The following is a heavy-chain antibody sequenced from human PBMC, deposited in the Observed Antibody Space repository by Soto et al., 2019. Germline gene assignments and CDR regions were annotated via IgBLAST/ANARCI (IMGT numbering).Heavy chain of an antibody. J-gene: IGHJ6*02. CDR3: AKDYGYSGTTDGMDV. Sequence: QVQLVESGGGVVQPGWSLRLSCAASGFTFSTYDMHWVRQAPGKGLEWVAVISYDVSNKYYVDSVKGRFTISRDHSKNTLPLQINSLTPAETAVYYSAKDYGYSGTTDGMDVWGHGTNVTVSS. D-gene: IGHD5-18*01. CDR2: ISYDVSNK. CDR1: GFTFSTYD. V-gene: IGHV3-30*18.